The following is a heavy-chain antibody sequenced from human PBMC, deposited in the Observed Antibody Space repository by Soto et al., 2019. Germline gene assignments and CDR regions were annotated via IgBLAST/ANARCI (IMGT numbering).Heavy chain of an antibody. Sequence: ALVKVSWKAGGYNFTEYYIQWVRQAPGQGLQYMGWISPKSGGAAYAQKFRGRVTMTRDASVSAAYMQLSRLRSDDTAVYYCARDLAFYDLPYYSGMDVWGQGTTVTVSS. CDR3: ARDLAFYDLPYYSGMDV. CDR1: GYNFTEYY. J-gene: IGHJ6*02. D-gene: IGHD3-3*01. V-gene: IGHV1-2*02. CDR2: ISPKSGGA.